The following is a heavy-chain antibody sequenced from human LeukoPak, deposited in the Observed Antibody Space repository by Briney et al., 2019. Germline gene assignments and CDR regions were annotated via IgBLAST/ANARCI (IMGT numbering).Heavy chain of an antibody. CDR2: INWNGGST. J-gene: IGHJ5*02. CDR3: ARGSGYDPNWFDP. V-gene: IGHV3-20*01. D-gene: IGHD5-12*01. CDR1: GFTFDDYG. Sequence: GGSLRLSCAASGFTFDDYGMSWVRQAPGKVLGRVSGINWNGGSTGYADSVKGRFTISRDNAKDSLYLQMNSLRAEDTALYHCARGSGYDPNWFDPWGQGTLVTVSS.